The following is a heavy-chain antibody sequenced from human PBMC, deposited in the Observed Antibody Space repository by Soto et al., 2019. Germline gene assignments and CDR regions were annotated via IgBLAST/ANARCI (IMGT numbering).Heavy chain of an antibody. Sequence: PGGSLRLSCAASGFTFSSYTLNWVRRAPGKGLEWVATSSDRRTGNTHYSDSVRGRFTLSGDYSRNILFLQMDSLRADDTALYYCTTWLTAHFDYWGRGTQVTVSS. J-gene: IGHJ4*02. CDR2: SSDRRTGNT. D-gene: IGHD2-21*02. CDR1: GFTFSSYT. CDR3: TTWLTAHFDY. V-gene: IGHV3-23*01.